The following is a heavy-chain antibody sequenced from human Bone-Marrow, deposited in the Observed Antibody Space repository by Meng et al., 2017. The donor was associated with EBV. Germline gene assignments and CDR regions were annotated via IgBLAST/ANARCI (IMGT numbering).Heavy chain of an antibody. J-gene: IGHJ4*02. V-gene: IGHV1-69*01. CDR3: ASESGRGFTPDY. CDR1: GGTFSSDA. D-gene: IGHD3-10*01. CDR2: LIPMSGAP. Sequence: QVQVVQAGAEVKKPGSSVKGSCKTSGGTFSSDAISWVRQAPGQGLVWLGGLIPMSGAPYYAQNFQGRVTITADESTSTHYMELSNLRSEDTAMYYCASESGRGFTPDYWGQGTLVTVSS.